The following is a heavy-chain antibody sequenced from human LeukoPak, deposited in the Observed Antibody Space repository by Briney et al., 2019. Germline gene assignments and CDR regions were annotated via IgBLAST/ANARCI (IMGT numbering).Heavy chain of an antibody. D-gene: IGHD3-9*01. V-gene: IGHV3-23*01. CDR3: AKWGDYDVLTGYYVPDY. CDR2: ILGSGGST. CDR1: GFTFSNYA. J-gene: IGHJ4*02. Sequence: GGSLRLSCAAPGFTFSNYAMSWVRQAPGKGLEWVSAILGSGGSTYYADSVKGRFTVPRDNSKSTLYLQMNSLRAEDTALYYCAKWGDYDVLTGYYVPDYWGQGTLVTVSS.